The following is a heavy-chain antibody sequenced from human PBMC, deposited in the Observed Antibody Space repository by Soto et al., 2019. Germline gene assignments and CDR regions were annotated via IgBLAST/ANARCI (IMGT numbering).Heavy chain of an antibody. CDR1: VFTVSGSA. CDR3: TRVVTGFDY. V-gene: IGHV3-73*01. Sequence: GSLRLSCVASVFTVSGSAMHWVRQASGKGLEWVGRIRSKANSYATAYAASVQGRFTISRDDSKNTAYLQMNSLKTEDTAVYYCTRVVTGFDYWGQGTLVTVSS. CDR2: IRSKANSYAT. J-gene: IGHJ4*02. D-gene: IGHD3-22*01.